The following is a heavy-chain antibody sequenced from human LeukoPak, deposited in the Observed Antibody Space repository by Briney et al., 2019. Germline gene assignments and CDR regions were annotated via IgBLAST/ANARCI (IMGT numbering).Heavy chain of an antibody. V-gene: IGHV3-NL1*01. CDR3: AKIASRRWYFDL. CDR1: GFTFSSYG. Sequence: GGSLRLSCAASGFTFSSYGMHWVRQPPGKGLECVSVIYSDGTTFYADSVKGRFTISRHNSKNILYLQMNSLRPEDTAVYYCAKIASRRWYFDLWGRGTLVSVSS. CDR2: IYSDGTT. J-gene: IGHJ2*01.